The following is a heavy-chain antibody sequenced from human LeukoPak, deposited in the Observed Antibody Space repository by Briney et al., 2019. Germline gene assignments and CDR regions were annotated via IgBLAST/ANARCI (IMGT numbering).Heavy chain of an antibody. CDR1: GYSISSGYY. J-gene: IGHJ6*03. V-gene: IGHV4-38-2*02. CDR2: IYHSGST. CDR3: ARVTLYYYMDV. Sequence: PSETLSLTCTVSGYSISSGYYWGWIRQPPGKGLEWIGSIYHSGSTYYNPSLKSRVTMSVDTSKNQFSLNLTSVTAAETAVYYCARVTLYYYMDVWGKGTTVTVSS.